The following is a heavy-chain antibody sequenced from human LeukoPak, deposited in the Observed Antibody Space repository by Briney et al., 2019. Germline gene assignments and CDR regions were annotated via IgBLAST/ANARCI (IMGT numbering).Heavy chain of an antibody. CDR2: ISSSSSYI. V-gene: IGHV3-21*01. CDR3: AREGIRGSGYYYDGENCPDY. J-gene: IGHJ4*02. Sequence: GGSLRLSCAASGFTFSSYSTNWVRQAPGKGLEWVSSISSSSSYIYYADSVKGRFTISRDNAKNSLYLQMNSLRAEDTAVYYCAREGIRGSGYYYDGENCPDYWGQGTLVTVSS. CDR1: GFTFSSYS. D-gene: IGHD3-22*01.